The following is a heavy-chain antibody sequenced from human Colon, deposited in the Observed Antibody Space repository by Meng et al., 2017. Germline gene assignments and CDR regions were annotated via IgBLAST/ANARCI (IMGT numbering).Heavy chain of an antibody. Sequence: HVELQEWCARLLRPSETLSLTCTVYGGSFTDFYWSWIRQPPGKGLEWIGEINHSGSTNYNPSLKSRVTISVDTSKNQFSLKLSSVTAADTAVYYCARGRGSYSSIDFWGQGTLVTVSS. D-gene: IGHD1-26*01. V-gene: IGHV4-34*01. CDR1: GGSFTDFY. J-gene: IGHJ4*02. CDR2: INHSGST. CDR3: ARGRGSYSSIDF.